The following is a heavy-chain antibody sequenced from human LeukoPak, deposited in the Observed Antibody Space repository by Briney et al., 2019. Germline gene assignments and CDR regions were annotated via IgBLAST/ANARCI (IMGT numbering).Heavy chain of an antibody. Sequence: KPSETLSLTCTVSGGSISSYYWSWIRQPPGKGLEWIGYIYYSGSTNYNPSLKSRVTISVDTSKNQFSLKLSSVTAADTAVYYCARAAQYCSGGSCQGYYGMDVWGQGTTVTVSS. CDR2: IYYSGST. D-gene: IGHD2-15*01. CDR3: ARAAQYCSGGSCQGYYGMDV. CDR1: GGSISSYY. V-gene: IGHV4-59*01. J-gene: IGHJ6*02.